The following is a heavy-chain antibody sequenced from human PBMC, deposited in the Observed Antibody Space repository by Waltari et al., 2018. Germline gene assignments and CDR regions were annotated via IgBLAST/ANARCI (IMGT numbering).Heavy chain of an antibody. Sequence: QVQLQQWGAGLLKPSETLSLTCAVYGGSFSGYYWSWIRQPPGKGLEWIGEINHSGSTNYNPSLKSRVTISVDTSKNQFSLKLSSVTTADTAVYYCARGYCSSTSCSRGGWFDPWGQGTLVTVSS. D-gene: IGHD2-2*01. J-gene: IGHJ5*02. CDR2: INHSGST. V-gene: IGHV4-34*01. CDR1: GGSFSGYY. CDR3: ARGYCSSTSCSRGGWFDP.